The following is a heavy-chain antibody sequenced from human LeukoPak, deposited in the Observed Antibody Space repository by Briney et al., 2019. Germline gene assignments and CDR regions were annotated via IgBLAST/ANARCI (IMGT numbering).Heavy chain of an antibody. D-gene: IGHD2/OR15-2a*01. CDR1: GRSINGYY. V-gene: IGHV4-59*08. J-gene: IGHJ6*02. CDR2: IYFMGNG. Sequence: SETLSLTCAISGRSINGYYWSWSRQPPGRGLEWIGYIYFMGNGIYNAPLRSRVTMSLDMPKNQVSLNLTSVTAADSAVYYCARHDPVGHFLRDMDVWGQGTTVTVSS. CDR3: ARHDPVGHFLRDMDV.